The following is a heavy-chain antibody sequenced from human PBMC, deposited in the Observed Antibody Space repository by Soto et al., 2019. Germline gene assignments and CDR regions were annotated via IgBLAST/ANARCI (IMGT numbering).Heavy chain of an antibody. D-gene: IGHD6-19*01. V-gene: IGHV4-30-4*01. J-gene: IGHJ6*02. CDR2: IYYSGST. CDR1: GGSISSGDYY. CDR3: ARGNSGWYGYYYYYGMDV. Sequence: PSETXSLTCTVSGGSISSGDYYWSWIRQPPGKGLEWIGYIYYSGSTYYNPSLKSRVTISVDTSKNQFSLKLSSVTAADTAVYYCARGNSGWYGYYYYYGMDVWGQGTTVTVSS.